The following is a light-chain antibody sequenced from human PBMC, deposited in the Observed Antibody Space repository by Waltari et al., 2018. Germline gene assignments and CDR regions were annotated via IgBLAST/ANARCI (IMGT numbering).Light chain of an antibody. CDR2: GVT. Sequence: QSAMTQPASVSGSPGQSHTIPCTGTSRDIGDYNYFTWYQQLPGEGPKLLICGVTNRPSVLSHRFSGSKSCNSASLIISGLQAYDEADYYCSSYTDTTTLLLVFGEGTKLTVL. CDR1: SRDIGDYNY. J-gene: IGLJ2*01. V-gene: IGLV2-14*03. CDR3: SSYTDTTTLLLV.